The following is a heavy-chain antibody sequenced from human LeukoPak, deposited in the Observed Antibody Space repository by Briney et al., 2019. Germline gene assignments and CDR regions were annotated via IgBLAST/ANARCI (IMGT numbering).Heavy chain of an antibody. V-gene: IGHV4-34*01. CDR3: ARGGVGYFDY. J-gene: IGHJ4*02. CDR2: INHSGST. D-gene: IGHD1-26*01. CDR1: GGSFSGYY. Sequence: PSETLSLTCAVYGGSFSGYYWSWIRQPPGKGLEWIGEINHSGSTNYNPSLKSRVTISVETSKNQFSLKLSSVTAADTAVYYCARGGVGYFDYWGQGTLVTVSS.